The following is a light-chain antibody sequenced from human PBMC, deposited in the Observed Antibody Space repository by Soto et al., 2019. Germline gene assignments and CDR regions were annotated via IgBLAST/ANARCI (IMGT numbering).Light chain of an antibody. V-gene: IGLV1-40*01. CDR3: LSFDSSLSVV. CDR2: GNT. Sequence: QSVLTQPPSVSGAPGQRVTISCTGSSSNIGAGYDVHWYQQLPGRAPKLLIYGNTHRPSGVPDRFSGSKSGTSASLAITGRQAEDEADYYCLSFDSSLSVVFGGGTKLTVL. J-gene: IGLJ2*01. CDR1: SSNIGAGYD.